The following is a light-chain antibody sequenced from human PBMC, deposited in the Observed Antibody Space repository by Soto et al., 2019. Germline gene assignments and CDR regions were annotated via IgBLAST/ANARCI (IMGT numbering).Light chain of an antibody. J-gene: IGKJ1*01. CDR1: QSVSSSY. V-gene: IGKV3-20*01. CDR2: GTS. Sequence: EIVLTQSPGTLSLSPGERATLSCRASQSVSSSYLAWYQQKPGQAPRLLIYGTSSRATAIPDRFSGSGSGTDFTLTISRLEPEDFAVYYCQQYGRTFGQGPKVEI. CDR3: QQYGRT.